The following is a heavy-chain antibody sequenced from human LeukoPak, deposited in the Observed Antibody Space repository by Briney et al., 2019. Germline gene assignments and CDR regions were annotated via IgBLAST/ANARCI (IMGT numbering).Heavy chain of an antibody. V-gene: IGHV3-48*03. CDR2: ITSTGSNR. D-gene: IGHD3-9*01. J-gene: IGHJ4*02. Sequence: GGSLRLTCAGSGFTFRSYEMNWVRQAPGKGLEWLSYITSTGSNRYYADSVKGRFTISRDNAKNSVFLQMNGLRAEDTAVYYCARDDDKEYFAGVCPLDYWGQGTLVTVSS. CDR1: GFTFRSYE. CDR3: ARDDDKEYFAGVCPLDY.